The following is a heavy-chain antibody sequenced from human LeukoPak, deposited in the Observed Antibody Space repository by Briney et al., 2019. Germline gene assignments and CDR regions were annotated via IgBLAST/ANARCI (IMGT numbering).Heavy chain of an antibody. CDR1: GFTFSSYW. D-gene: IGHD2-2*01. V-gene: IGHV3-7*01. Sequence: PGGSLRLSCAASGFTFSSYWMSWVRQAPGKGLEWVGNIKEDGSEKDYVDSVKGRFSISRDNAKNSLYLQMDSLRVEDTAVYYCARRRPAQLYWHFDLWGRGTLVTVSS. CDR2: IKEDGSEK. J-gene: IGHJ2*01. CDR3: ARRRPAQLYWHFDL.